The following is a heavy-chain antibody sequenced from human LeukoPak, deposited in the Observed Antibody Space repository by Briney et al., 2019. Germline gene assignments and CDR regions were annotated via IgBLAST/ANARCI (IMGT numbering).Heavy chain of an antibody. V-gene: IGHV3-48*01. Sequence: PGGSLRLSCAGSGSTLSSYTMNWVRQAPGKGLEWVSCMSSSGTTISYADSVKGRFTVSRDNAKNSFFLQMNSLRAEDTAVYYCARGWGGFDYWGQGILVTVSS. CDR2: MSSSGTTI. CDR3: ARGWGGFDY. J-gene: IGHJ4*02. CDR1: GSTLSSYT. D-gene: IGHD3-16*01.